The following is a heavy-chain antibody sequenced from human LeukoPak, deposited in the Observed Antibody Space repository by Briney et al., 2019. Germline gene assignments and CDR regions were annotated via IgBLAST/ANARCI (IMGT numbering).Heavy chain of an antibody. V-gene: IGHV4-39*07. Sequence: PSETLSLTCTVSGGSISSRSYFWGWIRQPPGKGLEWIGSIYYKGNTYFNPSLKSRVTISVDTSKNQFSLKLSSATAADTAVYYCARVGFGNSSWYVHYWGQGTLVTVSS. CDR1: GGSISSRSYF. J-gene: IGHJ4*02. CDR3: ARVGFGNSSWYVHY. D-gene: IGHD6-13*01. CDR2: IYYKGNT.